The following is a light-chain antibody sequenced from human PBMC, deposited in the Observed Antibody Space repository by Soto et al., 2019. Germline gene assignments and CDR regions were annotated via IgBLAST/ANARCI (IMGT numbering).Light chain of an antibody. CDR2: LAS. V-gene: IGKV2-28*01. J-gene: IGKJ1*01. Sequence: DIVMTQSPLSLPVTPGEPASISCRSSQSLLQTNGYTYLHWYLQKPGQSPQLLIYLASIRASRVPDRYSGSGSGTEFTLIISKVEAEDVWVYYCRQSRETPPWTFGPGTKVEFK. CDR3: RQSRETPPWT. CDR1: QSLLQTNGYTY.